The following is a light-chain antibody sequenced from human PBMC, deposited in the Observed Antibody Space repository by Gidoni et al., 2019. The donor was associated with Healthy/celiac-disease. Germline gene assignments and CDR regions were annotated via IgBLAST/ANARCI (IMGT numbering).Light chain of an antibody. J-gene: IGKJ3*01. CDR3: QQSYSTPHT. Sequence: DIQMTQSPSSLSASVGDRDTITCRASQSIIIYLNWYQQKPGKAPKLLIYAASSLQSGVPSRFSGSGSGTDFTLTISSLQPEDFATYYCQQSYSTPHTFGPGTKVDIK. CDR2: AAS. V-gene: IGKV1-39*01. CDR1: QSIIIY.